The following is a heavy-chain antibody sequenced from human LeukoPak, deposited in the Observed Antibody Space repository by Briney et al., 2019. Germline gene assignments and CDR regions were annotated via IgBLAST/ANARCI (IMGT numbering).Heavy chain of an antibody. J-gene: IGHJ4*02. D-gene: IGHD6-19*01. CDR3: ARQVRDSSLIDY. CDR2: IYPGDSDT. Sequence: GASLQISCKGSGYSFTSYWIGWVRQLPGKGLEWMGIIYPGDSDTRYSPSLQGQVTISADKSISTAYLQWSSLKASDTAMYYCARQVRDSSLIDYWGQGTLVTVSS. V-gene: IGHV5-51*01. CDR1: GYSFTSYW.